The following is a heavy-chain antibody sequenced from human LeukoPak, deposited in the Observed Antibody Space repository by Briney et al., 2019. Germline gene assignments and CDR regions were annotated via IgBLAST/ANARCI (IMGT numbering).Heavy chain of an antibody. J-gene: IGHJ5*02. CDR3: ARDMAVAGTGNWFDP. V-gene: IGHV4-30-4*08. Sequence: SETLSLTCTVSGGSISSGDYYWSWIRQPPGKGLEWIGYIYYSGSTYYNPSLKSRVTISVVTSKNQFSLKLSSVTAADTAVYSCARDMAVAGTGNWFDPWGREPWSPSPQ. D-gene: IGHD6-19*01. CDR1: GGSISSGDYY. CDR2: IYYSGST.